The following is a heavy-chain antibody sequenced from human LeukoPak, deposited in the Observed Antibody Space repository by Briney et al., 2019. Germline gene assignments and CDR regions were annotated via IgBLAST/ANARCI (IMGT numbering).Heavy chain of an antibody. V-gene: IGHV4-31*03. J-gene: IGHJ4*02. CDR1: GGSISSGGYY. Sequence: PSQTLSLTCTVSGGSISSGGYYWSWIRQHPGKGXXXXGXXXYSGSTYYNPSLKSRVTISVDTSKNQFSLKLSSVTAADTAVYYCARGAETYYYDSSGYGYWGQGTLVTVSS. D-gene: IGHD3-22*01. CDR2: XXYSGST. CDR3: ARGAETYYYDSSGYGY.